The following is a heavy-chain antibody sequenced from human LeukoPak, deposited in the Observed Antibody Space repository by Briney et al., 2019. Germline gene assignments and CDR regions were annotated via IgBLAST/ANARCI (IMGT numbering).Heavy chain of an antibody. CDR3: ARIANVDMAMVNFDY. CDR1: GGSIGTSNYY. Sequence: SETLSLTCTVSGGSIGTSNYYWGWPRQPPGKGLEWIGTIYYIVSTFYNPSLKTRVTISLDTSKNQFSLKLTSVTAVDTAVYYCARIANVDMAMVNFDYWGQGALVTVSS. J-gene: IGHJ4*02. V-gene: IGHV4-39*01. D-gene: IGHD5-18*01. CDR2: IYYIVST.